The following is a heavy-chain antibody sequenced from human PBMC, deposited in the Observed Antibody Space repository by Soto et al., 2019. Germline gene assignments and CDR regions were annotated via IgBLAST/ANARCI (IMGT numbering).Heavy chain of an antibody. D-gene: IGHD2-2*01. CDR3: ARFVRSCSATTCSTRADV. CDR1: GGFVNSDTHS. Sequence: SETLSLTCTVSGGFVNSDTHSWSWIRQTPGKRLEWIGFIYSGGSTKNPSLRSRVTMSVDTSKNQFSLKLRSVIVADTAVYHCARFVRSCSATTCSTRADVWGQGITVTVS. CDR2: IYSGGST. V-gene: IGHV4-61*01. J-gene: IGHJ6*02.